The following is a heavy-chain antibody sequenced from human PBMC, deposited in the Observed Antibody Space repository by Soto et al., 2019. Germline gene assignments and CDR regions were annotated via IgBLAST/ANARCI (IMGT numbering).Heavy chain of an antibody. CDR1: GFSLTTSGVG. D-gene: IGHD1-26*01. Sequence: QITLKESGPTLVKPTQTLTLTCTFSGFSLTTSGVGVGWIRQPPGKALEWLGFIYWSDDKRYSPSLKSRLTITKDISKNQVVLTMTNMDPVDTATCYCAHRSGSGGYYDGFDIWGQGTMVTVSS. J-gene: IGHJ3*02. CDR3: AHRSGSGGYYDGFDI. CDR2: IYWSDDK. V-gene: IGHV2-5*01.